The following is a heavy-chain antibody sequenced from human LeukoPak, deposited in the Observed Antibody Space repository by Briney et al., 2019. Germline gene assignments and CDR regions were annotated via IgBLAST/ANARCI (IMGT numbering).Heavy chain of an antibody. D-gene: IGHD3-16*01. CDR1: GFTFSSYS. Sequence: GGSLRLSCAASGFTFSSYSMNWVRQAPGKGLEWVSSISTSSSYIYSADSVKGRFTISRDNAKNSLYLQMNSLRAEDTAVYYCVRDTFSPDAFDIWGQGTMVTVSS. V-gene: IGHV3-21*01. CDR2: ISTSSSYI. CDR3: VRDTFSPDAFDI. J-gene: IGHJ3*02.